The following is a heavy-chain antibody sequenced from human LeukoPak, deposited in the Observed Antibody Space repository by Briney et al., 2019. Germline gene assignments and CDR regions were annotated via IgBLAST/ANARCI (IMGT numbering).Heavy chain of an antibody. Sequence: PSQTLSLTCTVSGGSISSGSYYWSRIRQPAGKGLEWIGRVYTSGSTNYNPSLKSRVTISVDTSKNQFSLKLSSVTAADTAVYYCARSASITGTRFYYYYGMDVWGQGTTVTVSS. J-gene: IGHJ6*02. CDR2: VYTSGST. V-gene: IGHV4-61*02. D-gene: IGHD1-20*01. CDR1: GGSISSGSYY. CDR3: ARSASITGTRFYYYYGMDV.